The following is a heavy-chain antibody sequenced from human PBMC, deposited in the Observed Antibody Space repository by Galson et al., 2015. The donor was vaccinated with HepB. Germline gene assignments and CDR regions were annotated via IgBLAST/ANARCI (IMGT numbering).Heavy chain of an antibody. CDR3: ARGSAAGTWFDS. CDR1: EFTFSSYS. CDR2: ISHSSSFI. D-gene: IGHD6-25*01. J-gene: IGHJ5*01. V-gene: IGHV3-21*01. Sequence: SLRLSCAGSEFTFSSYSMNWVRQTPGKGLEWVSSISHSSSFIYHADSLKGRFSISRDNAKKSVYLQMNSLGVEDTAVYYCARGSAAGTWFDSWGQGILVTVSS.